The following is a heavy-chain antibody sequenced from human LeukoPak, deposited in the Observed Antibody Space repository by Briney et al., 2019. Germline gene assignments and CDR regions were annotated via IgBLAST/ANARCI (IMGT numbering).Heavy chain of an antibody. CDR1: GYTFTSYY. V-gene: IGHV1-46*01. J-gene: IGHJ4*02. CDR2: INPSGGST. Sequence: GASVKVSCKASGYTFTSYYMHWVRQAPGQGLEWMGIINPSGGSTSYAQKFQGRVTMTRDMSTSTVYMELSSLRSEDTAVYYCARAPPYYYGSSGYYRNCFDYWGQGTLVTVSS. CDR3: ARAPPYYYGSSGYYRNCFDY. D-gene: IGHD3-22*01.